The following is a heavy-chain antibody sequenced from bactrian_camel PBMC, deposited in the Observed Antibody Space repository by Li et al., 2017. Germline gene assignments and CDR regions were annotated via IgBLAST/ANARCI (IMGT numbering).Heavy chain of an antibody. D-gene: IGHD8*01. Sequence: HVQLVESGGGSVQAGGSLRLSCTIAVSGVTAARSCMAWFRQAPGKEREIVATIDNDESTAYAESVKGRFFISRDNAKNTVYLQMNSLKPEDTAVYYCASVGGNWELNYWGQGTQVTVS. CDR3: ASVGGNWELNY. CDR2: IDNDEST. CDR1: GVTAARSC. J-gene: IGHJ4*01. V-gene: IGHV3S55*01.